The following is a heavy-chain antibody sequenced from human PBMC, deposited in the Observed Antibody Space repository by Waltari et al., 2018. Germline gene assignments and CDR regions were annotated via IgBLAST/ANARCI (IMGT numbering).Heavy chain of an antibody. CDR2: INSGGSST. V-gene: IGHV3-74*01. J-gene: IGHJ4*02. CDR1: GFTFSSSW. D-gene: IGHD4-17*01. CDR3: ARVTVTTPWNFDF. Sequence: EVQLVESVGGSVQPGGSLRLSCEASGFTFSSSWMHWVRQAPGKGLMWVSRINSGGSSTTYADSVKGRFTISRDNAKNTLYLQMNSLRAEDTAVYYCARVTVTTPWNFDFWGQGTLVTVSS.